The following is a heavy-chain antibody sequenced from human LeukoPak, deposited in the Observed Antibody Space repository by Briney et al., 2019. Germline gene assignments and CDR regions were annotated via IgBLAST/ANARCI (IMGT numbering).Heavy chain of an antibody. CDR3: ARHLLITGTAFGSDY. CDR2: IYSSGST. J-gene: IGHJ4*02. CDR1: GVSISSYY. Sequence: PSETLSLTCAVSGVSISSYYWSWIRQPPGKGLEWIGYIYSSGSTNYNPSLKSRVTISVDTSKNQFSMKLSSVTAADTAVYYCARHLLITGTAFGSDYWGQGTLVTVSS. V-gene: IGHV4-59*08. D-gene: IGHD1-7*01.